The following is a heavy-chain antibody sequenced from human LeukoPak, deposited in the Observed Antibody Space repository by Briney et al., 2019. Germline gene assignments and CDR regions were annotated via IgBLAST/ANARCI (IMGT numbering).Heavy chain of an antibody. J-gene: IGHJ5*02. CDR3: ARGKNTMVRGGGWFDP. CDR1: GYTFTSYG. CDR2: MNPNSGNT. D-gene: IGHD3-10*01. Sequence: ASVKVSCKASGYTFTSYGISWVRQATGQGLEWMGWMNPNSGNTGYAQKFQGRVTMTRNTSISTAYMELSSLRSEDTAVYYCARGKNTMVRGGGWFDPWGQGTLVTVSS. V-gene: IGHV1-8*02.